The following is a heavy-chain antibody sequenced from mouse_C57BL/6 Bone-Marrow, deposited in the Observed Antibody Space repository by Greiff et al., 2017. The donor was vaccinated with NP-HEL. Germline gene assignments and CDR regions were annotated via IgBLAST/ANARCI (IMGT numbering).Heavy chain of an antibody. CDR2: IHPNSGST. J-gene: IGHJ3*01. CDR3: ARRGAAQATFAY. Sequence: QVQLKQPGAELVKPGASVKLSCKASGYTFTSYWMHWVKQRPGQGLEWIGMIHPNSGSTNYNEKFKSKATLTVDKSSSTAYMQLSSLTSEDSAVYYCARRGAAQATFAYWGQGTLVTVSA. D-gene: IGHD3-2*02. V-gene: IGHV1-64*01. CDR1: GYTFTSYW.